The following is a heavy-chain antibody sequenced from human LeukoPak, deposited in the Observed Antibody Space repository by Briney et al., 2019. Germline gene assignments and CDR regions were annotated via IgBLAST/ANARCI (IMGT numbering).Heavy chain of an antibody. CDR1: GFIFSTYS. Sequence: PGGSLRLSCAASGFIFSTYSMNWVRRAPGKGLEWVSYISSSSDTIYYADSVKGRFTISRDNAKNSLYLQMNSLRAEDTAVYYCARGQYSSGPEDYWGQGTPVTVSS. D-gene: IGHD6-19*01. CDR2: ISSSSDTI. V-gene: IGHV3-48*01. J-gene: IGHJ4*02. CDR3: ARGQYSSGPEDY.